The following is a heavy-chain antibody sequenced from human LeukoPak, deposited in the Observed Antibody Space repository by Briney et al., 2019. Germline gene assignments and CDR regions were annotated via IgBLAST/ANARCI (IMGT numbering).Heavy chain of an antibody. D-gene: IGHD1-26*01. CDR1: GFTFSIYW. CDR2: IRSDGST. J-gene: IGHJ3*02. CDR3: AREMYSGMYNDAFDI. Sequence: GGSLRLSCAASGFTFSIYWMSWVRQAPGKGLEWVSVIRSDGSTNHADSVKGRFTISRDNSKNTLYLQMNNLRAEDTAMYYCAREMYSGMYNDAFDIWGQGTKVTVSS. V-gene: IGHV3-53*01.